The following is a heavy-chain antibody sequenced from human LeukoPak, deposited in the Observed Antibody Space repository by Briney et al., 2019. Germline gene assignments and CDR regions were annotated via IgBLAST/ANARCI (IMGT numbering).Heavy chain of an antibody. CDR3: ARGDQTRGYGYYYYYMDV. D-gene: IGHD3-16*01. CDR1: GYTFTNYD. Sequence: ASVKVSCKASGYTFTNYDVNWVRQATGQGLEWMGWMNPKSNNGGYAQKFQGRVTITTNTSISTAYMELSSLRSEDTAVYYCARGDQTRGYGYYYYYMDVWGKGTTVTVSS. J-gene: IGHJ6*03. CDR2: MNPKSNNG. V-gene: IGHV1-8*03.